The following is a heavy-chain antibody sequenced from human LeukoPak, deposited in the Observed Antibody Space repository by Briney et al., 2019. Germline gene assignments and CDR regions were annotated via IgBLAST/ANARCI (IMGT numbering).Heavy chain of an antibody. CDR1: GFTFSNFA. J-gene: IGHJ4*02. V-gene: IGHV3-23*01. D-gene: IGHD5-18*01. CDR2: IRASGENT. Sequence: GGSLRLSCAASGFTFSNFAMTWVRQAPGKGLEWVSAIRASGENTFYVDSVKGRFAISKDNSKNTLYLQMNSLRAEDTAIYYCAKARGYSFANEFHLEYWGQGTLVTVSS. CDR3: AKARGYSFANEFHLEY.